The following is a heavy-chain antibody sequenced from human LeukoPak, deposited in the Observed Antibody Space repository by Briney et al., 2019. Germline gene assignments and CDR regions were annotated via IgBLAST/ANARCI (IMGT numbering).Heavy chain of an antibody. CDR2: ISTGTYI. J-gene: IGHJ4*02. V-gene: IGHV3-48*03. CDR3: TREQDREAAATIVGDY. Sequence: GGSLRLSCVASGFTFSRFELNWVRQAPGKGLEWVSHISTGTYIAYADCVKGRFTISRDNARNSMYLEMNSLRAEDTAVYYCTREQDREAAATIVGDYWGQGTLVTVSS. CDR1: GFTFSRFE. D-gene: IGHD3-22*01.